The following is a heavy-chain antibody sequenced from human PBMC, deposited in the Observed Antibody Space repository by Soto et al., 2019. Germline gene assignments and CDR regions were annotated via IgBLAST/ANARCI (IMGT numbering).Heavy chain of an antibody. D-gene: IGHD5-12*01. CDR2: IYSGGST. CDR1: GFTVSSNY. Sequence: EVQLVETGGGLIQPGGSLRLSCAASGFTVSSNYMSWVRQAPGKGLEWVSVIYSGGSTYYADSVKGRFTISRDNSKNTLHLQMNSLRAEDTAVYYCARGHSGYAYDYWGQGTLVTVSS. V-gene: IGHV3-53*02. J-gene: IGHJ4*02. CDR3: ARGHSGYAYDY.